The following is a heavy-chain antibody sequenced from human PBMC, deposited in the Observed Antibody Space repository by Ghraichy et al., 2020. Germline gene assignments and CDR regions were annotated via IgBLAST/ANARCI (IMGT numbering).Heavy chain of an antibody. CDR3: ARRNSGSSPYYFDL. V-gene: IGHV3-74*01. D-gene: IGHD3-22*01. CDR1: GFTFSSYW. J-gene: IGHJ4*02. Sequence: GGSLRLSCAASGFTFSSYWMHWVRQAPGKGLVWVSRINTAGSGTTYADFVKGRFTISRDNAENTLYLQMNSLGAEDTAVYYCARRNSGSSPYYFDLWGQGTLVTVSS. CDR2: INTAGSGT.